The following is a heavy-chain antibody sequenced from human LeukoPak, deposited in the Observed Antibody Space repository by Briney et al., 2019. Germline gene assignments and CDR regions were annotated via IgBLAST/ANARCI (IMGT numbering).Heavy chain of an antibody. D-gene: IGHD1-26*01. Sequence: PGGSLRLSCAASGFTVSSNYMNWVRQAPGRGLEWVSSISSSTTYLYYADSVKGRFTISRDNAKNSLYLQMNSLRAEDTAVYYCARGPYSGSYRATTGPDYWGQGTLVTASS. CDR3: ARGPYSGSYRATTGPDY. CDR1: GFTVSSNY. J-gene: IGHJ4*02. V-gene: IGHV3-21*01. CDR2: ISSSTTYL.